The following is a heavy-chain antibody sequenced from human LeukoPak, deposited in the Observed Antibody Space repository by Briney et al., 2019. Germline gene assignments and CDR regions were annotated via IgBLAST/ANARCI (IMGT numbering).Heavy chain of an antibody. Sequence: PGGSLRLSCAASGFTFSSYWMSWVRQARGKGLEWVANIKQDGSDKYYVDSVKGRLTISRDNSKNSLYLQMNSLRAEDTAVYYCARTQCISTRCSHYFDYWGQGTLVTVSS. V-gene: IGHV3-7*05. D-gene: IGHD2-2*01. CDR3: ARTQCISTRCSHYFDY. CDR2: IKQDGSDK. J-gene: IGHJ4*02. CDR1: GFTFSSYW.